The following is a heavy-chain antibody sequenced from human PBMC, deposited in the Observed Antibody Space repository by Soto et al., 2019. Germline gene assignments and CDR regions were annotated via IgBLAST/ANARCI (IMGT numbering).Heavy chain of an antibody. Sequence: PGGSLRLSCAASGFTFSSYAMSWVRQAPGKGLEWVSAISGSGGSTYYADSVKGRFTISRDNSKNTLYLQMSSLRAEDTAVYYCAKADSPAYYYYGMDVCGQGTAVTVSS. V-gene: IGHV3-23*01. CDR1: GFTFSSYA. CDR3: AKADSPAYYYYGMDV. CDR2: ISGSGGST. J-gene: IGHJ6*02. D-gene: IGHD2-21*01.